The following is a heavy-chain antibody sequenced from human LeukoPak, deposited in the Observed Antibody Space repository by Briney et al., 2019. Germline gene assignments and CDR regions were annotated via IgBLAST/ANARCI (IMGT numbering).Heavy chain of an antibody. CDR1: GFTFSRYE. CDR3: ARQQPRVQLDY. CDR2: ISSSDSSI. D-gene: IGHD1-1*01. Sequence: GGSLRLSCAASGFTFSRYEMNRVRQAPGKGLEWVSYISSSDSSIYYADSVKGRFTISRDNAKNSLYLQMNSLRAEDTAVYYCARQQPRVQLDYWGQGTLVTVSS. V-gene: IGHV3-48*03. J-gene: IGHJ4*02.